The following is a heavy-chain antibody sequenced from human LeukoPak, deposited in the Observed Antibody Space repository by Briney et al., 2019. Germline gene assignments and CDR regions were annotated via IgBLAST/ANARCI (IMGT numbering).Heavy chain of an antibody. CDR3: ARAWIYYDGSGYYDY. J-gene: IGHJ4*02. CDR1: GGTFSSYA. V-gene: IGHV1-69*05. CDR2: IIPIFGTA. D-gene: IGHD3-22*01. Sequence: SVKVSCKASGGTFSSYAISWVRQAPGQGLEWMGGIIPIFGTANYAQNFQGRVTFTRDTSASTAYMELNSLRSEDTSVYYCARAWIYYDGSGYYDYWGQGTLVTVSS.